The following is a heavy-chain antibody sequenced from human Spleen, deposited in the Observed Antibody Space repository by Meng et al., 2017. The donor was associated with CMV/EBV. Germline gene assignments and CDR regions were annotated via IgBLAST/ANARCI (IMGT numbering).Heavy chain of an antibody. CDR3: ARAVGGPFDY. CDR1: GGNFRSYA. D-gene: IGHD3-16*01. V-gene: IGHV1-69*05. Sequence: KVDCKASGGNFRSYAIRWVRQAPGQGLEWMGGIIPIFGTANYAQKFQGRVTITTDESTSTAYMELSSLRSEDTAVYYCARAVGGPFDYWGQGTLVTVSS. J-gene: IGHJ4*02. CDR2: IIPIFGTA.